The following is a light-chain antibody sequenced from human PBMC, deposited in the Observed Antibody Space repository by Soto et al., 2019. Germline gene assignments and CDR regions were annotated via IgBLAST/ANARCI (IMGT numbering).Light chain of an antibody. CDR1: SSDVGRYTY. CDR2: EVS. Sequence: QSALTQPASVSGSPGQSITISCTGTSSDVGRYTYVSWYQQHPGKAPKLMIYEVSNRPSGVSNRFSGSKSGNTASLTISGLQAEDEANYYCSSYTNISTRVFGGGTQLTVL. CDR3: SSYTNISTRV. V-gene: IGLV2-14*01. J-gene: IGLJ3*02.